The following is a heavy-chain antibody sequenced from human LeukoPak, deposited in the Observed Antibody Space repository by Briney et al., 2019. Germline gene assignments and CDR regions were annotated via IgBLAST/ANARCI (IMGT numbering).Heavy chain of an antibody. V-gene: IGHV3-74*01. CDR2: IDSDGSNT. CDR1: GFTFSGYW. Sequence: GGSLRLSCAASGFTFSGYWMHWVRQAPGKGLVWVSHIDSDGSNTNTADSVKGRFTISRDNAKNSLYLQMNSLRAEDTAVYYCARGTMVRGVIIDYWGQGTLVTVSS. J-gene: IGHJ4*02. CDR3: ARGTMVRGVIIDY. D-gene: IGHD3-10*01.